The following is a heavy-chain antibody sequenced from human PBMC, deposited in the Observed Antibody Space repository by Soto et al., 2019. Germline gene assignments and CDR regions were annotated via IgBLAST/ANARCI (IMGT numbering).Heavy chain of an antibody. CDR3: ARDYGGNSDFDF. CDR2: VWYDGSSK. V-gene: IGHV3-33*01. J-gene: IGHJ4*02. D-gene: IGHD4-17*01. CDR1: GFSFSNYG. Sequence: PGGSLRLSCAASGFSFSNYGMHWVRQAPGKGLEWVAVVWYDGSSKYYADSVKGRFTISRDNFKNTMYLQINSLRVEDTAVYYCARDYGGNSDFDFWGQGTLVTVSS.